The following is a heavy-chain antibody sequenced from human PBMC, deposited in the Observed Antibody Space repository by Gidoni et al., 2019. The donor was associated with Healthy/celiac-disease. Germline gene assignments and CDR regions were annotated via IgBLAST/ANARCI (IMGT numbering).Heavy chain of an antibody. V-gene: IGHV4-4*02. CDR1: GGSISSSTW. CDR2: IYHSGST. D-gene: IGHD1-26*01. CDR3: AREFAVGATRAPGYFDY. Sequence: QVQLQESGPGLVTPSGTLSLTCAVSGGSISSSTWWSWVRQPPGKGLEWIGEIYHSGSTNYNPSLKSRVTISVDKSKNQFSLKLSSVTAADTAVYYCAREFAVGATRAPGYFDYWGQGTLVTVSS. J-gene: IGHJ4*02.